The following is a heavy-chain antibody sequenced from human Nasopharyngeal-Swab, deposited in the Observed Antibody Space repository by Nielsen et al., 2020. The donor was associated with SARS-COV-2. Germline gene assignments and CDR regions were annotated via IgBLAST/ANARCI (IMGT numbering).Heavy chain of an antibody. CDR3: ARDGLDYDFWSAYFMDV. Sequence: GGSLRLSCAASGFTFSSYNMNWVRQAPGKGLEWVSSISSSSTYIYYSDSVKGRFTISRDNAKNSLYLQMNSLRAEDTAVYYCARDGLDYDFWSAYFMDVWGQGTMVTVSS. CDR2: ISSSSTYI. D-gene: IGHD3-3*01. V-gene: IGHV3-21*01. CDR1: GFTFSSYN. J-gene: IGHJ3*01.